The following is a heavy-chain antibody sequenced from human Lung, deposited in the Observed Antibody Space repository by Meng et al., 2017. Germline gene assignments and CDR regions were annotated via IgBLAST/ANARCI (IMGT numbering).Heavy chain of an antibody. CDR1: GFTFSSYA. D-gene: IGHD3-22*01. V-gene: IGHV3-30*04. CDR3: ARPDYYESSGYDY. Sequence: GESLKISCAASGFTFSSYAMHWVRQAPGKGLEWLAVISYDGSNKYYGDSVKGRFTISRDNSKNTLFLQMNSLRAEDTAVYFCARPDYYESSGYDYWGQGT. J-gene: IGHJ4*02. CDR2: ISYDGSNK.